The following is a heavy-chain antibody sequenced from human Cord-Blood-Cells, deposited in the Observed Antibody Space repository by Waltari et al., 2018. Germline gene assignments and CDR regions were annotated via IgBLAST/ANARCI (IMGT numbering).Heavy chain of an antibody. J-gene: IGHJ4*02. D-gene: IGHD2-2*01. CDR3: ATSGTGYCSSTSCYGGRDC. V-gene: IGHV1-69*01. CDR1: GGTFSSYA. CDR2: IIPIFGTA. Sequence: GAEVKKPGSSVKVSCKASGGTFSSYAISWVRQAPGQGLEWMGGIIPIFGTANYAQKFQGRVTITADESTSTAYMELSSLRSEDTAVYYCATSGTGYCSSTSCYGGRDCWGQGTLVTVAS.